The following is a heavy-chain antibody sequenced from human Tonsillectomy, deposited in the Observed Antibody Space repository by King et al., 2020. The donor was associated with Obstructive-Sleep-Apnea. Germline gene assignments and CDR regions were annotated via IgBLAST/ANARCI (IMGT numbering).Heavy chain of an antibody. CDR2: ISGSGGST. CDR3: AKIQYCSSGSCYLFDY. CDR1: GFTFRSYA. Sequence: VQLVESGGGLVQPGGSLRLSCAASGFTFRSYAMNWVRQAPGKGLEWVSTISGSGGSTHYADSVKGRFTISRDNSKNTLYLQMNSLRAEDTAVYYCAKIQYCSSGSCYLFDYWGQGTLVTVSS. D-gene: IGHD2-15*01. J-gene: IGHJ4*02. V-gene: IGHV3-23*04.